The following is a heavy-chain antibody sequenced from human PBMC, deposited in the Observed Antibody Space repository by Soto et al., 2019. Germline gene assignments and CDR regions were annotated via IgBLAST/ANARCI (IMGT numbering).Heavy chain of an antibody. V-gene: IGHV1-2*04. J-gene: IGHJ6*02. CDR1: GYTFTGYY. D-gene: IGHD3-22*01. Sequence: GASVKVSCKASGYTFTGYYMHWVRQAPGQGLEWMGWVNPNSGGTNYAQKFQGWVTMTRDTSISTAYMELSRLRSDDTAVYYCARESGWATIEDYYYYYGMDVWGQGTTVTVSS. CDR2: VNPNSGGT. CDR3: ARESGWATIEDYYYYYGMDV.